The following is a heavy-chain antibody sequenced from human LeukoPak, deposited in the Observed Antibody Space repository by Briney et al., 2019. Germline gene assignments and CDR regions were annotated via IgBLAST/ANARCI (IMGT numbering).Heavy chain of an antibody. Sequence: SETLSLTCTVSGGSIGTYYWSWVRQSPGTGLEWIGYIYVTGTRYNPYLQSRVTISVDTSKNQFSLKLRSVTAADTAVYYCARTIVGIKNYFYYYYMDVWGKGTTVTVSS. J-gene: IGHJ6*03. V-gene: IGHV4-4*09. CDR2: IYVTGT. CDR1: GGSIGTYY. D-gene: IGHD2-21*01. CDR3: ARTIVGIKNYFYYYYMDV.